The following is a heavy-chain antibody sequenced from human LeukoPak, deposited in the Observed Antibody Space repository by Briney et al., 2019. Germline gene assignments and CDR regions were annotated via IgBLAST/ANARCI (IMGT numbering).Heavy chain of an antibody. CDR3: VRTPGVYCSSTSCPGT. CDR1: GFTFSSYA. CDR2: ISYDGSNK. V-gene: IGHV3-30*04. J-gene: IGHJ5*02. Sequence: GASLRLSCAASGFTFSSYAMHWGRQSPGKGLEWVAVISYDGSNKYYADSVKGRFTISRDNSKNTLYLQMNSLRAEDTAVYYCVRTPGVYCSSTSCPGTWGQGTLVTVSS. D-gene: IGHD2-2*01.